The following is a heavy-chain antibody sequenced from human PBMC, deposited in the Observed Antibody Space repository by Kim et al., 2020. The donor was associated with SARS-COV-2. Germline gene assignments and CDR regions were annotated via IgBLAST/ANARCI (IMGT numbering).Heavy chain of an antibody. Sequence: SETLSLTCAVYGGSFGGYYWSWIRQPPGKGLEWIGEINHSGSTNYNPSLKSRVTISVDTSKNQFSLKLSSVTAADTAVYYCARGGHYYGANWFDPWGQGTLVTVSS. CDR1: GGSFGGYY. CDR2: INHSGST. CDR3: ARGGHYYGANWFDP. D-gene: IGHD3-10*01. V-gene: IGHV4-34*01. J-gene: IGHJ5*02.